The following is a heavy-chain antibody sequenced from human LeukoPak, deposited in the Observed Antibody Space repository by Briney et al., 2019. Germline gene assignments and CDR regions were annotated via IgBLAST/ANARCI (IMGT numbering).Heavy chain of an antibody. D-gene: IGHD3-9*01. CDR3: ARLNDWRFDY. CDR1: GFTFSNYW. CDR2: INQDGSEK. V-gene: IGHV3-7*05. J-gene: IGHJ4*02. Sequence: GGSLRLSCAVAGFTFSNYWMSWVRQAPGKGLEWVANINQDGSEKYYVDSVKGRFTISRDNAKKSLYLQMNSLRAEDTAVYYCARLNDWRFDYWGQGTLVTVSS.